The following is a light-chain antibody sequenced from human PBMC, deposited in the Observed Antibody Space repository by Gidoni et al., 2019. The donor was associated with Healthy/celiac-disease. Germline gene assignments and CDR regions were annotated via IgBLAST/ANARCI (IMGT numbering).Light chain of an antibody. CDR1: QSVSSSY. CDR3: QQYGSSPPYS. CDR2: GAS. V-gene: IGKV3-20*01. J-gene: IGKJ2*03. Sequence: EIGLTQSPGPLSLSPGERATLSCRASQSVSSSYLAWYQQKPGQAPRLLIYGASSRATGIPDRFSGSGSGTDFTLTISRLEPEDFAVYYCQQYGSSPPYSFGQXTKLEIK.